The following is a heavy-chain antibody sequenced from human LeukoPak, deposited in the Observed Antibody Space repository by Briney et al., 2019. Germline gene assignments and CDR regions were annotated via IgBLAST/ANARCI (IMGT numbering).Heavy chain of an antibody. V-gene: IGHV3-21*01. CDR3: ARGREIAALFPWFDP. Sequence: GGSLRLSCAASGFTFSSYSMNWVRQAPGKGLEWVSSISSSSSYIYYADSVKGRFTISRDNAKNSLYLQMNSLRAEDTAVYYCARGREIAALFPWFDPWGQGTLVTVSS. J-gene: IGHJ5*02. CDR1: GFTFSSYS. D-gene: IGHD6-6*01. CDR2: ISSSSSYI.